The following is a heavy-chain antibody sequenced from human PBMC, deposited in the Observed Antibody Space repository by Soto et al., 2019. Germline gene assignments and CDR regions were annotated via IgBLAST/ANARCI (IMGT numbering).Heavy chain of an antibody. J-gene: IGHJ6*02. CDR2: INHSGST. CDR1: GGSFSGYY. D-gene: IGHD3-10*01. Sequence: SETLSLTCAVYGGSFSGYYWSWIRQPPGKGLEWIGEINHSGSTNYNPSLKSRVTISVDTSKNQFSLKLSSVTAADTAVYYCASNPTQRRPMVRGAPKRRDTYYYGMDVWGQGTTVTVSS. CDR3: ASNPTQRRPMVRGAPKRRDTYYYGMDV. V-gene: IGHV4-34*01.